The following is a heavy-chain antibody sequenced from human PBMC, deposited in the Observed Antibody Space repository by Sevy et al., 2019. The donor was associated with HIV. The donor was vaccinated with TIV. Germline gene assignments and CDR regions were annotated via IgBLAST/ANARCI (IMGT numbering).Heavy chain of an antibody. CDR3: ARDLSWWCMLLQCYYYGMDV. Sequence: GGSLRLSCAASGFTFSSYWMNWVRQAPGKGLEWVANIKQDGSEKYYVNSVKGRFTISRDKAKNSLYLQMNSLGAEETAVYYCARDLSWWCMLLQCYYYGMDVWGQGTTVTVSS. CDR2: IKQDGSEK. J-gene: IGHJ6*02. CDR1: GFTFSSYW. V-gene: IGHV3-7*03. D-gene: IGHD2-8*02.